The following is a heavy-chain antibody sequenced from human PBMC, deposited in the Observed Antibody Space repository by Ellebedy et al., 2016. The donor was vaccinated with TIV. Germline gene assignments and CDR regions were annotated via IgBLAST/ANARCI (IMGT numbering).Heavy chain of an antibody. Sequence: ASVKVSXKASRYTFTSYDINWVRQATGQGLEWMGWMNPNSGNTGYAQKFQGRVTMTRNTSISTAYMELSSLRSEDTAVYYCARDWSGRRGYSYGPEDYGMDVWGQGTTVTVSS. J-gene: IGHJ6*02. CDR3: ARDWSGRRGYSYGPEDYGMDV. CDR1: RYTFTSYD. CDR2: MNPNSGNT. V-gene: IGHV1-8*01. D-gene: IGHD5-18*01.